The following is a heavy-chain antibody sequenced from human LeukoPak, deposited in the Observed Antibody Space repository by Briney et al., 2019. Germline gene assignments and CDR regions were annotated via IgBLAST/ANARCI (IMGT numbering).Heavy chain of an antibody. V-gene: IGHV3-11*06. CDR2: IISSSSYT. CDR3: ASGYAPATDYYYYGVDV. CDR1: GFTFSDYY. J-gene: IGHJ6*04. Sequence: PGGSLRLSCAASGFTFSDYYMSWIRQAPGKGLEWVYYIISSSSYTNYADSVKGRFTISRDNAKNSLYLQMNSLRAEDTAVYYCASGYAPATDYYYYGVDVWGKGTTVTVSS. D-gene: IGHD5-12*01.